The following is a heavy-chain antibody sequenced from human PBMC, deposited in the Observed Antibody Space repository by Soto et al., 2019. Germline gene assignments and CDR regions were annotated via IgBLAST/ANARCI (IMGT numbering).Heavy chain of an antibody. CDR1: GGSISSGDYY. CDR3: ARVWWRANWYFDL. D-gene: IGHD2-15*01. V-gene: IGHV4-30-4*01. CDR2: IYYSGST. J-gene: IGHJ2*01. Sequence: QVQLQESGPGLVKPSQTLSLTCTVSGGSISSGDYYWSWIRQPPGKGLEWIGYIYYSGSTYYNPSLKSRVTISVATSKIQFSLKLSSVTAADTAVYYCARVWWRANWYFDLWGRGPLVTVSS.